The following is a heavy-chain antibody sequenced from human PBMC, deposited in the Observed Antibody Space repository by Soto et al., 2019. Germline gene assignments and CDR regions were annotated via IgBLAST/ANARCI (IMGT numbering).Heavy chain of an antibody. J-gene: IGHJ6*02. CDR1: GYSFTTYG. D-gene: IGHD2-21*01. Sequence: QVHLVQSGAEVKKPGASVKVSCKASGYSFTTYGISWVRQAPGQGLEWMGWISGYNGDTNYAQNFQARVTITTDTSTSTAYMELRSLRSDDTAVYYCAREGVRPYYYYGMDVWGQGTTVTVSS. V-gene: IGHV1-18*01. CDR3: AREGVRPYYYYGMDV. CDR2: ISGYNGDT.